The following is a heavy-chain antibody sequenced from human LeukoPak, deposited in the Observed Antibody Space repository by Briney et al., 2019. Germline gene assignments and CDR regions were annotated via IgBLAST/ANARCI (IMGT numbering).Heavy chain of an antibody. CDR2: IKQDGSEK. CDR3: ARENYFDY. V-gene: IGHV3-7*01. Sequence: PGGSLRLSCAASGFTFRSYWMGWVRQAPVKGLEWVANIKQDGSEKYYVDSVKGRFTISRDNAKNSLYLQMNSLRVEDTAVYYCARENYFDYWGQGTLVTVSS. CDR1: GFTFRSYW. J-gene: IGHJ4*02.